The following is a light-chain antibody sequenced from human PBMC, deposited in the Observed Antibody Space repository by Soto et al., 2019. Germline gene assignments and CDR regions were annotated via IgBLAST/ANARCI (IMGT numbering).Light chain of an antibody. CDR2: AAS. CDR3: QQYSSVPV. V-gene: IGKV1-27*01. J-gene: IGKJ3*01. CDR1: QGIRNF. Sequence: DIQMTQSPTSLSASVGDRVTITCRASQGIRNFVAWYQQKPGKAPKLLIYAASTFQSGFPSRFSGSGSGTDFTLTINSLQPEDVASYSCQQYSSVPVFGPGTKVEIK.